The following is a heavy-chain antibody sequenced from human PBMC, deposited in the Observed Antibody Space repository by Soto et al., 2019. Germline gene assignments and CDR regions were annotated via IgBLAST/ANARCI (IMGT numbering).Heavy chain of an antibody. CDR3: ARRDYYYYYCMDV. Sequence: QVQLQQWGAGLLKPSETLSLTCAVYGGSFSGYYWSWIRQPPGKGLEWIGEINHRGSTNYNPSLKSRVTISVDTSKNQFSLKLSSVTAADTAVYYCARRDYYYYYCMDVWGQGTTVTVSS. V-gene: IGHV4-34*01. CDR1: GGSFSGYY. CDR2: INHRGST. J-gene: IGHJ6*02.